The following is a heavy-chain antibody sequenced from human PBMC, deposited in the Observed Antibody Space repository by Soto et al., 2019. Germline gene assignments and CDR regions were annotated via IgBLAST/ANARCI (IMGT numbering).Heavy chain of an antibody. V-gene: IGHV3-74*01. Sequence: GGSLRLSCAASGFTFSSYWMHWVRQAPGKGLVWVSRINSDGSSTSYADSVKGRFTISRDNAKNTLYLQMNSLRAEDTAVYYCARGGRGTYYDFWSGPITYFDYWGQGTLVTVSS. J-gene: IGHJ4*02. CDR1: GFTFSSYW. CDR3: ARGGRGTYYDFWSGPITYFDY. CDR2: INSDGSST. D-gene: IGHD3-3*01.